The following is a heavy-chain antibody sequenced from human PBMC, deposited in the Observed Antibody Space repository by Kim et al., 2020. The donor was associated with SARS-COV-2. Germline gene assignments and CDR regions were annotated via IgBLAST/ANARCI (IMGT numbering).Heavy chain of an antibody. Sequence: SLKSRVTISVDTSKNQFSLKLGSVTAADTAVYYCARDPLGIAAAGTGWFDPWGQGTLVTVSS. J-gene: IGHJ5*02. CDR3: ARDPLGIAAAGTGWFDP. D-gene: IGHD6-13*01. V-gene: IGHV4-31*02.